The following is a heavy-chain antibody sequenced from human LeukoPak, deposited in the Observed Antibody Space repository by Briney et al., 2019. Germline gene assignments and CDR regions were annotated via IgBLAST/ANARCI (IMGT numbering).Heavy chain of an antibody. J-gene: IGHJ4*02. CDR2: FYPEDGAT. Sequence: GASVKVSCKLSGYTLTELSMHCVRQAPGKGPECMGRFYPEDGATIYAQTFQGRVTITEDTSTDTAYIELSSLRSEATAVYYCATGGGEKYYFDYWGQGTLVTVSS. CDR3: ATGGGEKYYFDY. CDR1: GYTLTELS. V-gene: IGHV1-24*01. D-gene: IGHD3-16*01.